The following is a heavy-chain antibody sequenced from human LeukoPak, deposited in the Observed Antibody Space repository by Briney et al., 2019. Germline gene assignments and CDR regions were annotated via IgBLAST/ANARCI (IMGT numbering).Heavy chain of an antibody. J-gene: IGHJ2*01. Sequence: GGSLRLSCAASGFTFSSYSMNWVRQAPGKGPEWVSYISSSSSTIYYADSVKGRFTISRDNAKNSLYLQMNSLRAEDTAVYYCARDQGWYFDLWGRGTLVTVSS. CDR3: ARDQGWYFDL. CDR2: ISSSSSTI. CDR1: GFTFSSYS. V-gene: IGHV3-48*01.